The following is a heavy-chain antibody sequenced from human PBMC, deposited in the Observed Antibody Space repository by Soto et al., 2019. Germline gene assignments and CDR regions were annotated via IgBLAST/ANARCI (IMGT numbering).Heavy chain of an antibody. CDR1: GFTFSSYA. D-gene: IGHD6-6*01. CDR2: ISYDGSNK. CDR3: ARAVSSSSFSNYYYYGMDV. J-gene: IGHJ6*02. Sequence: GGSLRLSCAASGFTFSSYAMHWVRQAPGKGLEWVAVISYDGSNKYYADSVKGRFTISRDNSKNTLYLQMNSLRAEDTAVYYCARAVSSSSFSNYYYYGMDVWGQGTTVTVSS. V-gene: IGHV3-30-3*01.